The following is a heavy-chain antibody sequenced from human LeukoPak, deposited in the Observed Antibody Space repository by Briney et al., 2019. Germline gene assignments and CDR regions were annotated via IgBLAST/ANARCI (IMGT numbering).Heavy chain of an antibody. J-gene: IGHJ4*02. V-gene: IGHV3-21*01. CDR2: ISSSSSYI. CDR1: GFTFSSYS. D-gene: IGHD3-16*02. Sequence: PGGSLRLSCAAPGFTFSSYSMNWVRQAPGKGLEWVSSISSSSSYIYYADSVKGRFTISRDNAKNSLYLQMNSLRAEDTAVYYCAIGGAFYVWGRYPTFDYWGQGTLVTVSS. CDR3: AIGGAFYVWGRYPTFDY.